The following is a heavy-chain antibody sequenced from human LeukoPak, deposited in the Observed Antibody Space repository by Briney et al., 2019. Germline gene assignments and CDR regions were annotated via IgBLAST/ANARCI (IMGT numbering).Heavy chain of an antibody. Sequence: ASVKVSCKASGGTFSSYAISWVRQAPGQGLEWMGGIIPIFGTANYAQKFQGRVTITADESKSTAYMELSSLRSEDTAVYYCARGASSGWAGRVDYWGQGTLVTVSS. CDR1: GGTFSSYA. J-gene: IGHJ4*02. CDR2: IIPIFGTA. CDR3: ARGASSGWAGRVDY. V-gene: IGHV1-69*13. D-gene: IGHD6-19*01.